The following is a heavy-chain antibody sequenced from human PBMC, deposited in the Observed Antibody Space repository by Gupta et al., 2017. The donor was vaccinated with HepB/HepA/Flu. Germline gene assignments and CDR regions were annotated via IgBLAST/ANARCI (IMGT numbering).Heavy chain of an antibody. J-gene: IGHJ5*02. Sequence: EVQLLESGGGLVQPGGSLRLSCAASGFTFSSYAMSWVRQAPGKGLEWVSAISGSGGSTDDADSVKGRFTISRDNSKNTMYMKMKSLRAEDTAVDDCAKGFGEFGSWCQGTLVTVSS. V-gene: IGHV3-23*01. CDR3: AKGFGEFGS. CDR2: ISGSGGST. D-gene: IGHD3-10*01. CDR1: GFTFSSYA.